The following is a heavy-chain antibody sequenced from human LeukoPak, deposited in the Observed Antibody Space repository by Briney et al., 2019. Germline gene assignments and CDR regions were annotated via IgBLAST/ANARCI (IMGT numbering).Heavy chain of an antibody. CDR3: AKDQGSSSGWYSRDGFAL. CDR2: ISGSGGST. V-gene: IGHV3-23*01. J-gene: IGHJ3*01. CDR1: GFTFSSYA. D-gene: IGHD6-19*01. Sequence: GGSLRLSFAASGFTFSSYAMSWVRQAPGKGLEWVSAISGSGGSTYYADSVKGRFTISRDNSKNTLYLQMNSLRAEDTALYYCAKDQGSSSGWYSRDGFALWGRGTMVTVSS.